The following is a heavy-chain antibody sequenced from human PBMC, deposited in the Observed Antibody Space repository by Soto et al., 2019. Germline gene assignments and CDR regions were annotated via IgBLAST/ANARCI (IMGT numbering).Heavy chain of an antibody. Sequence: QVHLVQSGPEVKRPGASVQVSCKTSGYTFTDYYLHWVRQAPGQGLEWMGWVNSKSGGTNYAQKFQGRVSMTRDTSLNTAYMDLNSLSSDDTAVYYCAREPRPNGYSGKWFDFDYWGLGTLVTVSS. D-gene: IGHD1-26*01. CDR2: VNSKSGGT. CDR3: AREPRPNGYSGKWFDFDY. CDR1: GYTFTDYY. V-gene: IGHV1-2*02. J-gene: IGHJ4*02.